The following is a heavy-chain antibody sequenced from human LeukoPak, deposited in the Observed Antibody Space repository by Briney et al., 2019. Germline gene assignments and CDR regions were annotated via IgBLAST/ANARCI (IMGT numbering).Heavy chain of an antibody. CDR3: ARDRIQYYYDSSGYYFDAFDI. D-gene: IGHD3-22*01. CDR1: GGSISSGGYY. CDR2: IYYSGST. Sequence: PSETLSLTCTVSGGSISSGGYYWSWIRQHPGTGLEWIGYIYYSGSTYYNPSLKSRVTISVDTSKNQFSLKLSSVTAADTAVYYCARDRIQYYYDSSGYYFDAFDIWGQGTMVTVSS. J-gene: IGHJ3*02. V-gene: IGHV4-31*03.